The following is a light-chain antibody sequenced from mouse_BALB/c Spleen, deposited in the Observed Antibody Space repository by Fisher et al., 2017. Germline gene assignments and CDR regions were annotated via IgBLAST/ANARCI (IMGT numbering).Light chain of an antibody. J-gene: IGKJ2*01. V-gene: IGKV4-74*01. Sequence: IVMTQTTAIMSASLGERVTMTCTASSSVSSSYLHWYQQKPGSSPRLLIYDTSNLASGVPVRFSGSGSGTSYSLTISSMEAEDAATYYCQQWSSNPYTFGGGTKLEIK. CDR2: DTS. CDR3: QQWSSNPYT. CDR1: SSVSSSY.